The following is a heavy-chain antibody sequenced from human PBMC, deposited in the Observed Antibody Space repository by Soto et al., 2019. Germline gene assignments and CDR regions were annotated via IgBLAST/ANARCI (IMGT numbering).Heavy chain of an antibody. Sequence: GGSLRLSCAASGFTFSSYGMHWVRQAPGKGPEWVAVISYDGSNKYYADSVKGRFTISRDNSKNTLYLQMNSLRAEDTAVYYCAKIWRRTDPPFDYWGQGTLVTVSS. CDR1: GFTFSSYG. D-gene: IGHD2-21*02. V-gene: IGHV3-30*18. J-gene: IGHJ4*02. CDR3: AKIWRRTDPPFDY. CDR2: ISYDGSNK.